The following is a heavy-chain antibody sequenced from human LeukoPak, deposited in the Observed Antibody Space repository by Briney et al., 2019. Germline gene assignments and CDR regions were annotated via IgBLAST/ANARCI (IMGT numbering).Heavy chain of an antibody. D-gene: IGHD5-24*01. CDR3: ARDRWGRWLQLPDY. V-gene: IGHV3-66*01. J-gene: IGHJ4*02. CDR1: GFTVSSNY. Sequence: GGSLRLSCAASGFTVSSNYMSWVRQAPGKGLEWVSVIYSGGSTYYADSVKGRFTISRDNSKNTLYLQMNSLRAEDTAVYYCARDRWGRWLQLPDYWGQGTLVTVSS. CDR2: IYSGGST.